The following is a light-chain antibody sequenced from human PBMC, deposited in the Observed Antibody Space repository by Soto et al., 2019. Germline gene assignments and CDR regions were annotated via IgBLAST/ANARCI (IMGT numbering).Light chain of an antibody. CDR2: DAS. CDR1: QSISSY. V-gene: IGKV1-5*01. J-gene: IGKJ4*01. Sequence: DIQMTQSPSTLPASVGDRVTIACRASQSISSYLAWYQRTPGKAPKLLIYDASNLETGVPSRFSGSGSGTEFTLTISSLQPDDFATYYCQQYSSYPLTFGGGTKVDIK. CDR3: QQYSSYPLT.